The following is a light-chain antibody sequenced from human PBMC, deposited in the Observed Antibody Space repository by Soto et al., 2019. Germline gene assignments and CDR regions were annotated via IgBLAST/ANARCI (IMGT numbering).Light chain of an antibody. CDR3: QQLNIYPPIN. J-gene: IGKJ1*01. CDR1: QAISSY. CDR2: AAS. Sequence: GDRVTITCRASQAISSYFAWYQQKPGKAPKLLIYAASTLKSGVPSRFSGSGSGTEFTLTITSLQPEDFATYYCQQLNIYPPINFGQGTKVDIK. V-gene: IGKV1-9*01.